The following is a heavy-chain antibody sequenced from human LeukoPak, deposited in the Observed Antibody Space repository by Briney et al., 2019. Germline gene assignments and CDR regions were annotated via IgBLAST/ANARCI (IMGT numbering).Heavy chain of an antibody. V-gene: IGHV3-73*01. J-gene: IGHJ4*01. CDR3: TSPAHDFDIWSGYYSL. Sequence: GGSLRLSCYVYGFTFSDSSIHWVRHPAGKGLEWVGRIRSKTKSGERAYAASMKGRFTISRDDSKDTAYLQMNSLKPEDTAVYYCTSPAHDFDIWSGYYSLWGHGTQVTVSS. CDR2: IRSKTKSGER. D-gene: IGHD3-3*01. CDR1: GFTFSDSS.